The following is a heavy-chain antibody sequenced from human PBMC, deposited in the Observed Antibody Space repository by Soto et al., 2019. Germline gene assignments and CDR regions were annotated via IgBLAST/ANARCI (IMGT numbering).Heavy chain of an antibody. CDR3: ALEIGRGSPGNY. CDR1: GYTFTSYY. J-gene: IGHJ4*02. V-gene: IGHV1-46*03. Sequence: QVQLVQSGAEVKKPGASVKVSCKASGYTFTSYYMHWVRKAPGQGLEWMGIINPNGGSTSYAQKLRGRGTRTRDTSTSTVYMELSSLRSEDTAVYYCALEIGRGSPGNYWGEGTLVTVSS. D-gene: IGHD3-10*01. CDR2: INPNGGST.